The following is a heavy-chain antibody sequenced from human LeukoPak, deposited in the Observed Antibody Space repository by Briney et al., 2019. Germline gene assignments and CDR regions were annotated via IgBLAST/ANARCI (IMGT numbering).Heavy chain of an antibody. J-gene: IGHJ5*02. D-gene: IGHD6-19*01. CDR1: GYSITSGYY. CDR2: IYHSGST. CDR3: AKGAGPPWFDP. Sequence: SETLSLTCTVSGYSITSGYYWGWIRQPPGKGLEWIGSIYHSGSTYYNPSLKSRVTMSVDTTKNHLSMKLGSVTAADTAVYYCAKGAGPPWFDPWGQGTLVTVSS. V-gene: IGHV4-38-2*02.